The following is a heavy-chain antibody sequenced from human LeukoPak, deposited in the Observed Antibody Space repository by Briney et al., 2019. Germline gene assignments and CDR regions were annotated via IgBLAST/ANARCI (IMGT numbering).Heavy chain of an antibody. J-gene: IGHJ4*02. CDR3: ARRRLGSGYYRDY. Sequence: SETLSLTCAVYGGSFSGYYWNWIRQPPGKGLEWIGEINHSGSTNYNPSLKSRVTISVDTSKNQFSLKLSSVTAADTAVYYCARRRLGSGYYRDYWGQGTLVTVSS. V-gene: IGHV4-34*01. D-gene: IGHD3-22*01. CDR2: INHSGST. CDR1: GGSFSGYY.